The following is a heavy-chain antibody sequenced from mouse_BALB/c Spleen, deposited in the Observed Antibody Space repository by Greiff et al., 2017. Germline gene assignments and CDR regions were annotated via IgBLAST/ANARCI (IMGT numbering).Heavy chain of an antibody. Sequence: EVQLQQSGAELVRSGASVKLSCTASGFNIKDYYMHWVKQRPEQGLEWIGWIDPENGDTEYAPKFQGKATMTADTSSNTAYLQLSSLTSEDTAVYYCNPLDLSPYWGRGTTLTVSS. D-gene: IGHD6-1*01. J-gene: IGHJ2*01. CDR1: GFNIKDYY. CDR3: NPLDLSPY. CDR2: IDPENGDT. V-gene: IGHV14-4*02.